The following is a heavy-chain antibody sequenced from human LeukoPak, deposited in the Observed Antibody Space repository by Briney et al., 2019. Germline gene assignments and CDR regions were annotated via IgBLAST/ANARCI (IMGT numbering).Heavy chain of an antibody. Sequence: SVSVSCKSSGGIFISYGISWVRQAPGRGLEWVGGIIPLFGTTTYAQKFQGRVTITADESTSTAYMELSSLRSDDTAVYYCARDPGHSSGWYNFDYWGQGTLVTVSS. J-gene: IGHJ4*02. V-gene: IGHV1-69*01. CDR3: ARDPGHSSGWYNFDY. D-gene: IGHD6-19*01. CDR1: GGIFISYG. CDR2: IIPLFGTT.